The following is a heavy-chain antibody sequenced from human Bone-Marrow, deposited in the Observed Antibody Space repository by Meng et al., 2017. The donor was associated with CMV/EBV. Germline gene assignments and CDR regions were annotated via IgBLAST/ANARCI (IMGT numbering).Heavy chain of an antibody. Sequence: ASVKVSCKASGYTFTGYYMHWVRQAPGQGLEWMGCINPNSGDTYYAQNFQGRVTMTRDMSLSTAYMELSRLRSDDTAVYYCAIEISGTSPPVFSWGQGTLVTVSS. CDR3: AIEISGTSPPVFS. D-gene: IGHD1-26*01. CDR2: INPNSGDT. J-gene: IGHJ5*02. V-gene: IGHV1-2*02. CDR1: GYTFTGYY.